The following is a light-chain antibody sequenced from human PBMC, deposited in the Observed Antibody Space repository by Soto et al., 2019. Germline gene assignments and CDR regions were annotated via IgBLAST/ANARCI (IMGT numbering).Light chain of an antibody. CDR3: TSFTTSDTYV. J-gene: IGLJ1*01. Sequence: QSALTQPASVSGSPGQSITISCIETSSNIGEYNYVSWYQQHPGNAPKLIIYGVSNRPSGIPSRFSGSKSGNTASLTISGLQAADEADYYCTSFTTSDTYVFGTGTSSPS. CDR2: GVS. CDR1: SSNIGEYNY. V-gene: IGLV2-14*01.